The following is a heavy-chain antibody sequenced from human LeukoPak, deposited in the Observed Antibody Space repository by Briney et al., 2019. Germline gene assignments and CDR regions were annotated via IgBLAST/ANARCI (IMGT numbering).Heavy chain of an antibody. V-gene: IGHV1-69*05. D-gene: IGHD2-15*01. CDR3: ARDPGDICSGGSCYSGWWFDP. Sequence: SVKVSCKASGYTLINYGISWVRQAPGQGLEWMGGIIPMFDTTIYAQKFQGRVTITTDESTSTAYMELSSLRSEDTAVYYCARDPGDICSGGSCYSGWWFDPWGQGTLVTVSS. J-gene: IGHJ5*02. CDR1: GYTLINYG. CDR2: IIPMFDTT.